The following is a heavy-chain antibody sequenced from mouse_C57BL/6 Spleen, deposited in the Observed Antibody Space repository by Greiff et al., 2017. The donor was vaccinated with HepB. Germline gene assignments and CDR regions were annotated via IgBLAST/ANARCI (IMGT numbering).Heavy chain of an antibody. CDR1: GYTFTSYW. J-gene: IGHJ4*01. V-gene: IGHV1-50*01. CDR2: IDPSDSYT. CDR3: ARLLDSSGYVGYAMDY. Sequence: QVQLQQPGAELVKPGASVKLSCKASGYTFTSYWMQWVKQRPGQGLEWIGEIDPSDSYTNYNQKFKGKATLTVDTSSSTAYMQLSSLTSEDSAVYYCARLLDSSGYVGYAMDYWGQGTSVTVSS. D-gene: IGHD3-2*02.